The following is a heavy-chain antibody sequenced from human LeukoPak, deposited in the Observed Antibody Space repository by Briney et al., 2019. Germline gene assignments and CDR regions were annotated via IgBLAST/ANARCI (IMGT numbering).Heavy chain of an antibody. CDR3: ARVIQSLLLKGYFDY. Sequence: GGSLRLSCAASGLTVSSNYMSWVRQAPGKGLDWVSVIYSGGSAYYADSLKGRFTISRDNSKNTLYLQMNSLRAEDTAVYYCARVIQSLLLKGYFDYWGQGTLVTVSS. D-gene: IGHD2-15*01. CDR1: GLTVSSNY. V-gene: IGHV3-53*01. CDR2: IYSGGSA. J-gene: IGHJ4*02.